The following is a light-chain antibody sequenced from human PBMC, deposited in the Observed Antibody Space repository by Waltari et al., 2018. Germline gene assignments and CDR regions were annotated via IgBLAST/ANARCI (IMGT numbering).Light chain of an antibody. J-gene: IGKJ4*01. Sequence: IQMTQSPPTVSASVGDRVTLTCRASQTINTVLAWYQQKPGKAPTLLIYKASRLQSGVPSRVSGSESGTEFTLTISSLQPEDFGTYYCQQYDTYPLTFGGGTRVEI. CDR2: KAS. V-gene: IGKV1-5*03. CDR3: QQYDTYPLT. CDR1: QTINTV.